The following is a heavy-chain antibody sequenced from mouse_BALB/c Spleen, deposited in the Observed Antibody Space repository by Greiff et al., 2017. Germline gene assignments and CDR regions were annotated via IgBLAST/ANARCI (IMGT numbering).Heavy chain of an antibody. CDR2: IWGDGST. V-gene: IGHV2-6-7*01. CDR1: GFSLTGYG. J-gene: IGHJ4*01. CDR3: ARDYYGSSYLYAMDY. Sequence: VKLLESGPGLVAPSQSLSITCTVSGFSLTGYGVNWVRQPPGKGLEWLGMIWGDGSTDYNSAHKSRLSISKDNSKSQVFLKMNSLQTDDTARYYCARDYYGSSYLYAMDYWGQGTSVTVSS. D-gene: IGHD1-1*01.